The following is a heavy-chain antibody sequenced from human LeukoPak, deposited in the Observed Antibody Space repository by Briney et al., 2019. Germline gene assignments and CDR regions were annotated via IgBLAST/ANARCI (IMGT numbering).Heavy chain of an antibody. V-gene: IGHV4-4*07. Sequence: RPSETLSLTCTVSGGSISSYYWSWIRQPAGKGLEWIGRIYTSGSTNYNPSLKSRVTMSVDTSKNQFSLKLSSVTAADTAVYYCARGGIAAATVEDYFDYWGQGTLVTVSS. D-gene: IGHD6-13*01. CDR3: ARGGIAAATVEDYFDY. CDR2: IYTSGST. CDR1: GGSISSYY. J-gene: IGHJ4*02.